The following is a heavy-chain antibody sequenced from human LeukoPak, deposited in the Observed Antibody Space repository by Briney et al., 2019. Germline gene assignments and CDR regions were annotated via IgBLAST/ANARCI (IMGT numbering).Heavy chain of an antibody. J-gene: IGHJ4*02. V-gene: IGHV3-21*01. CDR2: ISSSSTYI. CDR1: GFGFSSYS. Sequence: PGGSLRLSCVASGFGFSSYSMSWVRQAPGKGLEWVSFISSSSTYIYYTDSVRGRFTISRDNAEKSVYLQMNSLRAEDTAVYYCASGPLSRYGSGSYYKNWGQGTLVTVSS. CDR3: ASGPLSRYGSGSYYKN. D-gene: IGHD3-10*01.